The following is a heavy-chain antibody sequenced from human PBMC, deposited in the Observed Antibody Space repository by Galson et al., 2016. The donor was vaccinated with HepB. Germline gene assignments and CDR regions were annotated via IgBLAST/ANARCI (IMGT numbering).Heavy chain of an antibody. CDR1: GFTFDNFA. CDR2: ISWNSGSV. J-gene: IGHJ4*02. CDR3: ARDGHLSYFDF. V-gene: IGHV3-9*01. Sequence: SLRLSCAASGFTFDNFAMNWVRQVPGKGLEWVSSISWNSGSVNYADSVKGRFTISRDNPKKSLYLQMSSLRVEDTAAYYCARDGHLSYFDFWGQGTLVAVSS.